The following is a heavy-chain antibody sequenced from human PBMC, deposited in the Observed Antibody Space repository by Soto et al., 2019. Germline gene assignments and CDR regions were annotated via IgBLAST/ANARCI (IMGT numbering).Heavy chain of an antibody. Sequence: GGSLRLSCASSGFTFGSYAMILVRQAPGEGLEWVSVISGSGYTTAYAESAKGRFTISRDNSKNTLFLQMNSLKAEDTAIYYCAKWRIAVTAQTALDIWGQGAMVTVSS. CDR1: GFTFGSYA. CDR2: ISGSGYTT. V-gene: IGHV3-23*01. J-gene: IGHJ3*02. CDR3: AKWRIAVTAQTALDI. D-gene: IGHD2-21*02.